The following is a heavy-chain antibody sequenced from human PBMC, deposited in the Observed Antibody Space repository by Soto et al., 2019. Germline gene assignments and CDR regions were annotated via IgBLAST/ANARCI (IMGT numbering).Heavy chain of an antibody. D-gene: IGHD1-7*01. CDR3: AKDLGAPITGTTSLDY. Sequence: GGSLRLSCAASGFTFSSYGMHWVRQAPGKGLEWVAVISYDGSNKYYADSVKGRFTISRDNSKNTLYLQMNSLRAEDTAVYYCAKDLGAPITGTTSLDYWGQGALVTVSS. CDR2: ISYDGSNK. J-gene: IGHJ4*02. V-gene: IGHV3-30*18. CDR1: GFTFSSYG.